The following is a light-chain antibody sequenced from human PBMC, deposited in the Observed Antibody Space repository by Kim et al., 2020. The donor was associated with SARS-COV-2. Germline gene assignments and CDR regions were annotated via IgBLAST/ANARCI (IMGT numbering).Light chain of an antibody. Sequence: QSALTQPPSASGSPGQSVTISCTGTSSDVGRYNYVSWYQQHPGKAPKLLIYEVIKRPSGVPDRFSGSKSGNRASLTVSGLQAEDEADYYCTSYAGSNNFGVFGTRTKVTVL. CDR2: EVI. CDR1: SSDVGRYNY. CDR3: TSYAGSNNFGV. V-gene: IGLV2-8*01. J-gene: IGLJ1*01.